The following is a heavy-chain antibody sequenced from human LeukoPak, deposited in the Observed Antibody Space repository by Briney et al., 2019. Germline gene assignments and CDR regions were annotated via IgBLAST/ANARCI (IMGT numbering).Heavy chain of an antibody. Sequence: GRSLRLSCAASGFTFSNYNMNWVHQAPGKGLERVSYISSGGSYTYYADSVKGRFTISRENAKNSLYLQMNSLRAEDTAVYYCARIDAFDIWGQGTMVTVSS. CDR1: GFTFSNYN. J-gene: IGHJ3*02. CDR2: ISSGGSYT. CDR3: ARIDAFDI. V-gene: IGHV3-21*06.